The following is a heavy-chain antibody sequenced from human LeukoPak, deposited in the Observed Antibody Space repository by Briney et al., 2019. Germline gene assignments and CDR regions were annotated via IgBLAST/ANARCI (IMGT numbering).Heavy chain of an antibody. CDR3: ARDRALARPWAIWDY. J-gene: IGHJ4*02. V-gene: IGHV1-2*04. Sequence: ASVKVSCKASGYTFTGYYMHWVRQAPGQGLEWMGWINPNSGGTNYAQKFQGWVTMTRDTSISTAHMELSRLRSDDTAVYYCARDRALARPWAIWDYWGQGTLVTVSS. D-gene: IGHD3-3*01. CDR2: INPNSGGT. CDR1: GYTFTGYY.